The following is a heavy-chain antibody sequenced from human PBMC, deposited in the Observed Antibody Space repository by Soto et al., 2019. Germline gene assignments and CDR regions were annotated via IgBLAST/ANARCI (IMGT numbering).Heavy chain of an antibody. J-gene: IGHJ4*02. CDR3: SRDHPGVMGYLIDY. Sequence: GGSLRLSCAAYGFTFSSYSMNWVRQAPGKGLEWDLYISSSSSTIYYADSVKGRFTISRDNSKNSLYLQMNSLRAEDTAVYYCSRDHPGVMGYLIDYWGQGTLVTVSS. CDR1: GFTFSSYS. V-gene: IGHV3-48*04. CDR2: ISSSSSTI. D-gene: IGHD2-8*01.